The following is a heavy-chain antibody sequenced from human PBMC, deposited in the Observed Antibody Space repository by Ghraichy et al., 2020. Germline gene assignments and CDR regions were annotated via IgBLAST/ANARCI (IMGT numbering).Heavy chain of an antibody. CDR3: ARGLWFGDPQEGYGMDV. CDR2: IYYSGST. CDR1: GGSISSYY. J-gene: IGHJ6*02. D-gene: IGHD3-10*01. Sequence: SQTLSLTCTVSGGSISSYYWSWIRQPPGKGLEWIGYIYYSGSTNYNPSLKSRVTISVDTSKNQFSLKLSSVTAADTAVYYCARGLWFGDPQEGYGMDVWGQGTTVTVSS. V-gene: IGHV4-59*01.